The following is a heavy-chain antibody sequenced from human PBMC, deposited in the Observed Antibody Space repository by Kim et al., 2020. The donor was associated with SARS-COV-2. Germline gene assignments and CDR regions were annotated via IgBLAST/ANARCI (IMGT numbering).Heavy chain of an antibody. V-gene: IGHV1-69*04. D-gene: IGHD5-12*01. CDR1: GGTFSSYA. CDR2: IIPILGIA. CDR3: ARAQNEMATQGVLFNDAFDI. J-gene: IGHJ3*02. Sequence: SVKVSCKASGGTFSSYAISWVRQAPGQGLEWMGRIIPILGIANYAQKFQGRVTITADKSTSTAYMELSSLRSEDTAVYYCARAQNEMATQGVLFNDAFDIWGQGTMVTVSS.